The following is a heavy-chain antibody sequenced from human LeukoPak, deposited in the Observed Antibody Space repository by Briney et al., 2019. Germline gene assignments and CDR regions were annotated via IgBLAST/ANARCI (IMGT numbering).Heavy chain of an antibody. CDR3: ARGGDTAMVTDFGY. Sequence: SETLSLTCAVYGGSFSAYYWSWIRQPPGKGLEWIGEINHSGSTNYNPSLKSRVTISVDTPKNQFSLKLTSVTAADTAVYYCARGGDTAMVTDFGYWGQGTLVTVSS. CDR1: GGSFSAYY. CDR2: INHSGST. J-gene: IGHJ4*02. D-gene: IGHD5-18*01. V-gene: IGHV4-34*01.